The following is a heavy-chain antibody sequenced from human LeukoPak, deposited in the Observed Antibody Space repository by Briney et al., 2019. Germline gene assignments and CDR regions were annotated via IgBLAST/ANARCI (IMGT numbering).Heavy chain of an antibody. CDR3: ARVYHIRGTSFNY. CDR2: ISSSGSTI. J-gene: IGHJ4*02. CDR1: GFTFSSYE. V-gene: IGHV3-48*03. D-gene: IGHD2-2*01. Sequence: GGSLRLSCAASGFTFSSYEMNWVRQAPGKGLEWVSYISSSGSTIYCADSVKGRFTISRDNAKNSLYLQMYSLRAEDTAVYYCARVYHIRGTSFNYWGQGTLVTVSS.